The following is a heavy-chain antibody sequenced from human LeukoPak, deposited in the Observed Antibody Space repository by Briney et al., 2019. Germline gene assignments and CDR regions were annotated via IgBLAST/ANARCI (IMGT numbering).Heavy chain of an antibody. Sequence: SETLSLTCAVSGYSISSGYYWGWVRQPPGKGLEWIGSIYHSGSTYYTPSLKSRVTISVDTSKNQFSLKVTSVTAADTAVYYCARRTGSGSYYVDFWGPGTVVTVSS. V-gene: IGHV4-38-2*01. CDR1: GYSISSGYY. CDR2: IYHSGST. J-gene: IGHJ4*02. CDR3: ARRTGSGSYYVDF. D-gene: IGHD3-10*01.